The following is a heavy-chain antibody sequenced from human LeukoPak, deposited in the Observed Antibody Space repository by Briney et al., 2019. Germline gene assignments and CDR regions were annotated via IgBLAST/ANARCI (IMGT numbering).Heavy chain of an antibody. CDR2: ISYDGSNK. Sequence: GGSLRLSCAASGFIFSSYSMNWVRQAPGKGLEWVAVISYDGSNKYYADSVKGRFTISRDNSKNTLYLQMNSLRAEDTAVYYCARVPVVSGAFDIWGQGTMVTVSS. D-gene: IGHD3-22*01. J-gene: IGHJ3*02. CDR1: GFIFSSYS. CDR3: ARVPVVSGAFDI. V-gene: IGHV3-30*03.